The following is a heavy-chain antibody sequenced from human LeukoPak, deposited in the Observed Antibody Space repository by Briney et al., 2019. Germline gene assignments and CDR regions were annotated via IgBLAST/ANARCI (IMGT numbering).Heavy chain of an antibody. Sequence: GASVKVSCKASGYTFTSYGISWVRQAPGQGLEWMGIINPSGGSTSYAQKFQGRVTMTRDTSTSTVYMELSSLRSEDTAVYYCASGSSGYYEYYFDYWGQGTLVTVSS. CDR2: INPSGGST. D-gene: IGHD3-22*01. V-gene: IGHV1-46*01. CDR3: ASGSSGYYEYYFDY. J-gene: IGHJ4*02. CDR1: GYTFTSYG.